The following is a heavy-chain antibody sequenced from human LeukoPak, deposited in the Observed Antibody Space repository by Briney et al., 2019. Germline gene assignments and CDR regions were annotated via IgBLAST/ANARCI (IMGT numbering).Heavy chain of an antibody. V-gene: IGHV3-7*01. CDR3: ARVRWDLLSTDY. CDR1: EFTFNNYW. J-gene: IGHJ4*02. CDR2: IKQDGSEK. Sequence: GGSLRLSCAASEFTFNNYWMSWVRQAPGKGLEWVANIKQDGSEKYYVDSVKGRFTISRDNAKNSLYLQMNSLRVEDTAVYYCARVRWDLLSTDYWGQGSLVTVSS. D-gene: IGHD1-26*01.